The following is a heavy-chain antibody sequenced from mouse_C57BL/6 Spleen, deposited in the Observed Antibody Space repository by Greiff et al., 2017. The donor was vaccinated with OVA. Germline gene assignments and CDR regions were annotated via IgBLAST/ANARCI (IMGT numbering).Heavy chain of an antibody. V-gene: IGHV1-61*01. J-gene: IGHJ3*01. Sequence: QVQLQQPGAELVRPGSSVKLSCKVSGYTFTSYWMDWVKQRPGQGLEWIGNIYPSDSETHYNQKFKDKATLTVDKSSSTAYMQLSSLTSEDSAVYYCARRDGYDWFAYWGQGTLVTVSA. CDR2: IYPSDSET. CDR3: ARRDGYDWFAY. D-gene: IGHD2-2*01. CDR1: GYTFTSYW.